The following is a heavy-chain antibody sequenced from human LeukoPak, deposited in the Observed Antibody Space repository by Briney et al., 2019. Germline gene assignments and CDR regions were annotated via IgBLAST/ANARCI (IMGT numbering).Heavy chain of an antibody. V-gene: IGHV1-18*01. CDR1: GYTFTSYG. CDR3: ARDDYSSSSIWFDP. Sequence: ASVKASCKASGYTFTSYGISWVRQAPGQGLEWMGWISAYNGNTNYAQKLQGRVTMTTDTSTSTAYMELRSLRSDDTAVYYCARDDYSSSSIWFDPWGQGTLVTVSS. J-gene: IGHJ5*02. D-gene: IGHD6-6*01. CDR2: ISAYNGNT.